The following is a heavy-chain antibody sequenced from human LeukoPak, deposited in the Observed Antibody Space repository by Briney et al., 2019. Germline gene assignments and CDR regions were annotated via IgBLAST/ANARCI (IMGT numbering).Heavy chain of an antibody. CDR3: ARVPPSAHQLVSSDY. CDR2: ISANNGAT. Sequence: ASVKVSRKASGYTFTNYGISWVRQAPGQGLEWMSWISANNGATRYAQNFQGRVTMSTDTSTTTAYMELTSLRSDDTAVYYCARVPPSAHQLVSSDYWGQGTQVTVSS. CDR1: GYTFTNYG. V-gene: IGHV1-18*04. J-gene: IGHJ4*02. D-gene: IGHD6-13*01.